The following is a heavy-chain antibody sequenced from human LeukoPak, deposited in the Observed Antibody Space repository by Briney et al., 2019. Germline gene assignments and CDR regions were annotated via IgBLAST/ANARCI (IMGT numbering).Heavy chain of an antibody. J-gene: IGHJ4*02. CDR2: ISANNGDT. CDR1: GYTFTSHG. CDR3: ARDWPTVIADY. V-gene: IGHV1-18*01. Sequence: ASVKVSCKTSGYTFTSHGISWARQAPGQGLEWMGWISANNGDTKYAQRMQDRLTMTTDTSTSTAYMDLRSLSSDDTAIYYCARDWPTVIADYWGQGTLVTVSS. D-gene: IGHD4-11*01.